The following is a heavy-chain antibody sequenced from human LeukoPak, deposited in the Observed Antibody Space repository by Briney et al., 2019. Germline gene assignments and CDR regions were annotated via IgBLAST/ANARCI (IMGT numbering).Heavy chain of an antibody. J-gene: IGHJ5*02. CDR1: GYTFSGYY. CDR2: INPNSGGT. CDR3: ARDLTIRYYDTLNDWFDP. V-gene: IGHV1-2*02. D-gene: IGHD3-22*01. Sequence: ASVKVSCKASGYTFSGYYMHWVRQAPGQGLEWMGWINPNSGGTYYAQKFQGRVTISVDTSKNQFSLKLSSVTAADTAVYYCARDLTIRYYDTLNDWFDPWGQGTLVTVSS.